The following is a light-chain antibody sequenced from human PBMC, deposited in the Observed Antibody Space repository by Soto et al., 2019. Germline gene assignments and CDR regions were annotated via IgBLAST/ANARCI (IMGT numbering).Light chain of an antibody. J-gene: IGKJ1*01. V-gene: IGKV1-5*03. CDR2: KES. Sequence: DSRSTQCSYSVSSSLGDIVTITFLASQSISSWLAWYQQKPGKAPKLLIYKESTLKSGVTSRFSGSGSGTEFTLTISSLQPDDFATYYCQHSNSQLEAFGQGTQLDI. CDR3: QHSNSQLEA. CDR1: QSISSW.